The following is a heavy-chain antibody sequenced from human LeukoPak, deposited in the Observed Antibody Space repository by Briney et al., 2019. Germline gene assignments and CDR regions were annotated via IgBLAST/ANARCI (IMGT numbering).Heavy chain of an antibody. CDR2: ISAYNGNT. D-gene: IGHD1-1*01. CDR3: ATQSYNWNDVGLFDP. J-gene: IGHJ5*02. V-gene: IGHV1-18*01. Sequence: ASVKVSCKASGYTFTSYGISWVRQAPGQGLEWMGWISAYNGNTNYAQKPQGRVTMTTDTSTSTAYMELRSLRSDDTAVYYCATQSYNWNDVGLFDPWGQGTLVTVSS. CDR1: GYTFTSYG.